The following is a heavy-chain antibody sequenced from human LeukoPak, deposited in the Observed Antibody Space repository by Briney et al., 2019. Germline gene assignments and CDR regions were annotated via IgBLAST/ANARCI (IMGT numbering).Heavy chain of an antibody. CDR2: INPNSGGT. J-gene: IGHJ4*02. V-gene: IGHV1-2*06. Sequence: GASVKVSCKASGYTFTGYYMHWVRQAPGQGLEWMGRINPNSGGTNYAQKFQGRVTMTRDTSISTAYMELSRLRSDDTAVYYCGVVTAIRTFDYWGQGTLVTVSS. CDR3: GVVTAIRTFDY. D-gene: IGHD2-21*02. CDR1: GYTFTGYY.